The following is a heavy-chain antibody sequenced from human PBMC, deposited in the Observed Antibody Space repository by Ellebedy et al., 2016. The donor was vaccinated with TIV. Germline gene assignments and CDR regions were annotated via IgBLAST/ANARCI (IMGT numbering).Heavy chain of an antibody. V-gene: IGHV3-23*01. CDR1: GFTFSSYA. CDR2: FSGSGGST. CDR3: AKQEYSNNWSLFDY. J-gene: IGHJ4*02. D-gene: IGHD6-13*01. Sequence: PGGSLRLSCAASGFTFSSYAMSWVRQAPGKGLEWVSGFSGSGGSTYYADSVKGRFTISRDNSKNTLYLQMNSLRAEDTAVYYCAKQEYSNNWSLFDYWGQGTLVTVSS.